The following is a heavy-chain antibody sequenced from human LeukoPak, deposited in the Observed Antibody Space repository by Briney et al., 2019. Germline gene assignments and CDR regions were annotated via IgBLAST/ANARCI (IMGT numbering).Heavy chain of an antibody. CDR2: INPNTGGT. D-gene: IGHD3-9*01. CDR1: GYTFTGCF. J-gene: IGHJ4*02. CDR3: ARVVDILTGHDTALDY. V-gene: IGHV1-2*02. Sequence: ASVKVSCKASGYTFTGCFMHWVRQAPGQGLEWMGWINPNTGGTNFAQNFQGRVTMTTVTSISTAYMELSRLRSDDTAVYYCARVVDILTGHDTALDYWGQGTLVTVSS.